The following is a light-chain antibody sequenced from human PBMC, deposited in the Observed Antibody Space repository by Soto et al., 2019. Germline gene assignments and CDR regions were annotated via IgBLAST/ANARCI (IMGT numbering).Light chain of an antibody. J-gene: IGKJ5*01. CDR1: QGVSRW. V-gene: IGKV1-12*01. Sequence: IQMTQSPSSLSASVGDRVTITCRPSQGVSRWLAWYQQKPGTAPKLLIYAASTLQSGVPSRFSGSGFGTDFTLTISNLQPGDFATYYCQQAYNLPITFGQGTRLEIK. CDR2: AAS. CDR3: QQAYNLPIT.